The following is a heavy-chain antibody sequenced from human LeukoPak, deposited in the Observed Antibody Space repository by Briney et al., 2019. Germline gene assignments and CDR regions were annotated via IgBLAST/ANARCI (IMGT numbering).Heavy chain of an antibody. CDR3: AKDGQQWLVRGYFDY. J-gene: IGHJ4*02. V-gene: IGHV3-23*01. D-gene: IGHD6-19*01. Sequence: GGSLRLSCAASGFTFSSYAMSWVRQAPGKGLEWVSAISGSGGSTYYADSVKGRFTISRDNSKNTLYLQMNSLRAEDTAVYYCAKDGQQWLVRGYFDYWGQGTLVTVSS. CDR2: ISGSGGST. CDR1: GFTFSSYA.